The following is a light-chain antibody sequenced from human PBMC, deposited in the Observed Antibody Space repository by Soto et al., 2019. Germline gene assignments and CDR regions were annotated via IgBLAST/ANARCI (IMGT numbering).Light chain of an antibody. J-gene: IGKJ1*01. V-gene: IGKV1-5*03. CDR1: QSISSW. Sequence: DIQMTQSTSTLSASVGDRVTITCRASQSISSWLAWYQQKPGKAPKLLIYKASSLESGVPSRFGGSGSGTEFTLTISSLQAEDLATYYCLQHDSYSRTFGQGTKVDIK. CDR2: KAS. CDR3: LQHDSYSRT.